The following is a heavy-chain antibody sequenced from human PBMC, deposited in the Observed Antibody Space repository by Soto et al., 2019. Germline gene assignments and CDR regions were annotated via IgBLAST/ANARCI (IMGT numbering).Heavy chain of an antibody. D-gene: IGHD6-13*01. J-gene: IGHJ4*02. CDR2: VTANGGNT. CDR1: GFTFSNYD. CDR3: ATILAASGTNA. Sequence: PGGSLRLSCAASGFTFSNYDMTWVRQAPGKGLVWVSSVTANGGNTYYAESVKGRFTISRDNSKNTLYLQMNNLRAEDTAIYYCATILAASGTNARGQGTLVTVSS. V-gene: IGHV3-23*01.